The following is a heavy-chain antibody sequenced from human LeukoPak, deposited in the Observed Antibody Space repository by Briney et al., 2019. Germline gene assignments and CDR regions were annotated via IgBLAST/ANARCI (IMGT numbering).Heavy chain of an antibody. CDR1: GGSISTSTSY. V-gene: IGHV4-39*01. D-gene: IGHD1-26*01. CDR2: IYYSGST. Sequence: SETLSLTCSVSGGSISTSTSYWGWIRQTPGKGLEWIGSIYYSGSTYYNVSLQSRVTISIDTSKNQFSLRLNSVTAADTAMYYCAKSGGYGLIDYWGQGTLVTVSS. CDR3: AKSGGYGLIDY. J-gene: IGHJ4*02.